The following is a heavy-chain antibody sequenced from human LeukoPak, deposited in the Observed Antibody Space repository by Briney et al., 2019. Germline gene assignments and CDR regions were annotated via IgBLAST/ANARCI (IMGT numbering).Heavy chain of an antibody. Sequence: SETLSLTCTVSGGSISSYYWSWIRQPAGKGLERIGRIYTSGSTNYNPSLKSRVTMSVDTSKNQFSLKLSSVTAADTAVYYCARGHYSGYDLMRSYGLDAFDIWGQGTMVTVSS. CDR1: GGSISSYY. CDR3: ARGHYSGYDLMRSYGLDAFDI. V-gene: IGHV4-4*07. CDR2: IYTSGST. D-gene: IGHD5-12*01. J-gene: IGHJ3*02.